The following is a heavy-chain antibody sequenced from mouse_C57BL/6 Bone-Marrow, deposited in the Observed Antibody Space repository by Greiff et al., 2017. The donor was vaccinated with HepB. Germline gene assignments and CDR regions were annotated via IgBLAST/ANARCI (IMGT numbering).Heavy chain of an antibody. CDR1: GYAFSSSW. V-gene: IGHV1-82*01. Sequence: QVQLKQSGPELVKPGASVKLSCKASGYAFSSSWMNWVKQRPGKGLEWIGRIYPGDGDTNYNGKFKGKATLTADKSSSTAYMQLSSLTSEDSAVSVCATGYGSRGYWYFDVWGTGTTVTVSS. D-gene: IGHD1-1*01. CDR3: ATGYGSRGYWYFDV. J-gene: IGHJ1*03. CDR2: IYPGDGDT.